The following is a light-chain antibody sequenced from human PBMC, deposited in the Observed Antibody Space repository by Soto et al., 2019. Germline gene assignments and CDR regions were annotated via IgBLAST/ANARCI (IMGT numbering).Light chain of an antibody. CDR2: DAS. CDR3: QQYHIYPLT. CDR1: QSIITW. V-gene: IGKV1-5*01. J-gene: IGKJ4*01. Sequence: DIQMTQSPSTQPASVGDRVTITCRASQSIITWLAWFQQAPGKAPKILISDASSLKSGVPSRFSGSGSGTEFTLTISSLQLDDFATYYCQQYHIYPLTFGGGTKVEI.